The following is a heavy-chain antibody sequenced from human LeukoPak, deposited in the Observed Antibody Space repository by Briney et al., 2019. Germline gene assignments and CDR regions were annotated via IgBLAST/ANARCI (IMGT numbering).Heavy chain of an antibody. V-gene: IGHV1-69*05. CDR2: IIPIFGTA. J-gene: IGHJ4*02. Sequence: SVKVSCKASGGTFSSYAISWLRQAPGQGLEWMGRIIPIFGTANYAQKFQGRVTITTDESTSTAYMELSSLRSEDTAVYYCARETGIFDYFDYWGQGTLVTVSS. CDR3: ARETGIFDYFDY. CDR1: GGTFSSYA. D-gene: IGHD3-3*01.